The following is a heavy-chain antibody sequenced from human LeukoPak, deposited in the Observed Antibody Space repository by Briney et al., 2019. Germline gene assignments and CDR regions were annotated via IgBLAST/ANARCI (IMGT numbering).Heavy chain of an antibody. D-gene: IGHD6-19*01. J-gene: IGHJ4*02. CDR2: IYNTGST. CDR3: ARNTSAWSPLGETQSAPHCFDS. Sequence: PSETLSLTCGVSGIFISRGYYWAWIRQPPGKGLEWIGSIYNTGSTYYNPSLKSRVTMSIDTSKNQFSLKLSSVTAADTAVYYCARNTSAWSPLGETQSAPHCFDSWGQGTLVTVSS. V-gene: IGHV4-38-2*01. CDR1: GIFISRGYY.